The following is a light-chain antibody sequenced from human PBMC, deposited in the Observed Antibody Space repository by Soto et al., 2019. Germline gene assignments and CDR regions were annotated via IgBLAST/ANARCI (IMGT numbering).Light chain of an antibody. CDR2: AAS. CDR3: QQSYSTPWT. CDR1: QSISSY. Sequence: IHITQSPCSLSASVGDRFTISCRASQSISSYLNWYQQKPGKAPKLLIYAASSLQSGVPSRFSGSGSGTDFPLTISSLQPEDFATYYCQQSYSTPWTFGQGTKVDTK. V-gene: IGKV1-39*01. J-gene: IGKJ1*01.